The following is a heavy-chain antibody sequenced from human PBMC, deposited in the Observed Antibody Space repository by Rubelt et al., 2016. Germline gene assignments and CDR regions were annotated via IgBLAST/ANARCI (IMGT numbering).Heavy chain of an antibody. J-gene: IGHJ5*02. V-gene: IGHV3-23*04. Sequence: EVQLVESGGGLVQPGGSLRLSCAASGFTFGSYAMTWVRQAPGRGLEWLSSISGSGGSTYFADSVRGRFTISRDNAKNTLYLQMTSLRADDTALYYCVRASGTTVRFGFNPWGQGTLVTVSS. CDR1: GFTFGSYA. CDR3: VRASGTTVRFGFNP. CDR2: ISGSGGST. D-gene: IGHD1-7*01.